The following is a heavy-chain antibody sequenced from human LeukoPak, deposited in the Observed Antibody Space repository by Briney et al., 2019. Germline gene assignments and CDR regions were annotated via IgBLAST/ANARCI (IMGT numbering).Heavy chain of an antibody. Sequence: GESLKISCKGSGYSFTSYWIGWVRQMHGKGLEWMGIIYPGDSDTRYSPSFQGKVTISADKSISTAYLQWSSLKASDPAMYYCARPTRITMVRGVMREYYFDYWGQGTLVTVSS. CDR3: ARPTRITMVRGVMREYYFDY. CDR2: IYPGDSDT. CDR1: GYSFTSYW. J-gene: IGHJ4*02. V-gene: IGHV5-51*01. D-gene: IGHD3-10*01.